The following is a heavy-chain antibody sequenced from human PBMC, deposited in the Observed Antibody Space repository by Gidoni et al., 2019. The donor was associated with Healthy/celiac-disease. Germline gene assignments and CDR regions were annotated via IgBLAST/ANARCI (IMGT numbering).Heavy chain of an antibody. D-gene: IGHD2-15*01. CDR3: ARALEDIGTREDPYYFDY. J-gene: IGHJ4*02. V-gene: IGHV1-18*04. CDR2: ISAYNGNT. Sequence: QVQLVQSGAEVKKPGASVKVSCKASGYTFTSYGISWVRQAPGQGLEGMGWISAYNGNTNYAQKLQGRVTMTTDTSTSTAYMELRSLRSDDTAVYYCARALEDIGTREDPYYFDYWGQGTLVTVSS. CDR1: GYTFTSYG.